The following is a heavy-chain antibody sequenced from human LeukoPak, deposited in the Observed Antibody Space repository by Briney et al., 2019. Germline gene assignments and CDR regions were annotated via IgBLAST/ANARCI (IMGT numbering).Heavy chain of an antibody. D-gene: IGHD6-13*01. Sequence: SETLSLTCTVSGGSISSYYWSWIRQPAGKGLERIGRIYTSGSTNYNPSLKSRVTISVDTSKNQFSLKLSSVTAADTAVYYCAREPRGGYSSSWYGAFDIWGQGTMVTVSS. V-gene: IGHV4-4*07. CDR3: AREPRGGYSSSWYGAFDI. J-gene: IGHJ3*02. CDR1: GGSISSYY. CDR2: IYTSGST.